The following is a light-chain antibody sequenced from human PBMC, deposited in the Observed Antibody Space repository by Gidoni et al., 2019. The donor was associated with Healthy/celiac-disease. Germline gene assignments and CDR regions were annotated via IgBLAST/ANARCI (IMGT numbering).Light chain of an antibody. V-gene: IGLV2-14*01. CDR1: SSAVGGYNY. J-gene: IGLJ2*01. CDR2: EVS. CDR3: SSYTSSSTPYVV. Sequence: QSAMTQPASVSGSPGQSLPISCTGTSSAVGGYNYVSWYQQHPGKAPKLMIYEVSNRPSGVSNRFSGSKSGNTASLTISGLQAEDEADYYCSSYTSSSTPYVVFGGGTKLTVL.